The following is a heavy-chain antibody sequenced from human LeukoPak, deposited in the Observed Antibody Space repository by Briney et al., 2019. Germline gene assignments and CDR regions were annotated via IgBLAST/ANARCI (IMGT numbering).Heavy chain of an antibody. CDR1: GYSISSGYY. D-gene: IGHD3-22*01. Sequence: SETLSLTCAVSGYSISSGYYWGWIRQPPGKGLEWIGSIYHSGSTYYNPSLKSRVTISVDTSKNQFSLKLSSVTAADTAVYYCASVRGRSKYYYDSSGYYSDYWGQGTLVTVSS. J-gene: IGHJ4*02. CDR2: IYHSGST. V-gene: IGHV4-38-2*01. CDR3: ASVRGRSKYYYDSSGYYSDY.